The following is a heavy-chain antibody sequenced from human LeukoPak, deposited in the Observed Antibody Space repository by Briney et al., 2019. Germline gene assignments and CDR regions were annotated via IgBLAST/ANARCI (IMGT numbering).Heavy chain of an antibody. D-gene: IGHD5-24*01. Sequence: GGSLRLSCAASGFTFSSYEMNWVRQAPGKGLEWVSSISSSSRYIYYADSMTGRFAISRDNAKNSLYLQMHSLRAEDTAVYYCAKDDAWLQYNDWGQGTLVTVSS. J-gene: IGHJ4*02. CDR3: AKDDAWLQYND. V-gene: IGHV3-21*04. CDR2: ISSSSRYI. CDR1: GFTFSSYE.